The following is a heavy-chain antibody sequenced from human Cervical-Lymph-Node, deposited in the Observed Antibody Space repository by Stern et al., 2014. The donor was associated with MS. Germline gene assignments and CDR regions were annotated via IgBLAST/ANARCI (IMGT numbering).Heavy chain of an antibody. CDR1: GGSISSGGYS. D-gene: IGHD4-17*01. CDR3: ARVQGNYGDYYGMDV. Sequence: LLQESGSGLVKPSPPLSLPSAVSGGSISSGGYSWRWIRQPPGKGLEWLGYIYSSGSTSYNPSLNSRVTISVDRTKKHLPLKLSSVTAADTAVYCCARVQGNYGDYYGMDVWGQGTTVTVSS. CDR2: IYSSGST. V-gene: IGHV4-30-2*01. J-gene: IGHJ6*02.